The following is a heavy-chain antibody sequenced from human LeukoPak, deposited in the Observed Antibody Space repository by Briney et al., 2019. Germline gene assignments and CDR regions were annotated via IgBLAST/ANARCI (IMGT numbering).Heavy chain of an antibody. CDR2: ISAYNGNT. D-gene: IGHD3-22*01. CDR3: ARIYYDSSGYYHAFDI. Sequence: ASVKVSCKASGYSFTSNVISWVRQAPGQGLEWMGWISAYNGNTNYAQKLQGRVTMTTDTSTSTAYMELRSLRSDDTAVYYCARIYYDSSGYYHAFDIWGQGTMVTVSS. V-gene: IGHV1-18*01. J-gene: IGHJ3*02. CDR1: GYSFTSNV.